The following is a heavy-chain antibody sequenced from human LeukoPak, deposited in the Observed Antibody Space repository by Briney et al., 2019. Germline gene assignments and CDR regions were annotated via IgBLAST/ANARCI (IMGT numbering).Heavy chain of an antibody. Sequence: GGSLRLSCAASGFTFSSYGMHWVRQAPGKGLEWVAFIRYDGSNKYYADSVKGRFTISRDNSKNTLYLQMNSLRAEDTAVYYCAKVPPRGKVPAAMSPFDPWGQGTLVTVSS. V-gene: IGHV3-30*02. CDR3: AKVPPRGKVPAAMSPFDP. J-gene: IGHJ5*02. CDR2: IRYDGSNK. D-gene: IGHD2-2*01. CDR1: GFTFSSYG.